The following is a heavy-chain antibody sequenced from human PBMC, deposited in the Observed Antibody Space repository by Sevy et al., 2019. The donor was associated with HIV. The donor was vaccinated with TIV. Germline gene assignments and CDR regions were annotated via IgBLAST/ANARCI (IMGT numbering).Heavy chain of an antibody. CDR3: TTEGITSIVVVSDAFDI. CDR2: IKSKTDGGTT. V-gene: IGHV3-15*01. D-gene: IGHD3-22*01. J-gene: IGHJ3*02. Sequence: GGSLRLSCAASGFTFSNAWMSWVRQAPGKGLEWVGRIKSKTDGGTTDYAAPVKGRFTISRDDSKNTLYLQMNSLKTEDTAVYYCTTEGITSIVVVSDAFDIWGQGTMVTVSS. CDR1: GFTFSNAW.